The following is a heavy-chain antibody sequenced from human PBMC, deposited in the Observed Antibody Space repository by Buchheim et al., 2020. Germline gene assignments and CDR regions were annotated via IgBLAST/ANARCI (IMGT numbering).Heavy chain of an antibody. J-gene: IGHJ4*02. CDR1: GFTFSSYW. CDR2: IKQDGSET. V-gene: IGHV3-7*01. CDR3: AILTFGGADEGEFFDY. D-gene: IGHD3-16*01. Sequence: EVQLVESGGGLVQPGGSLRLSCAASGFTFSSYWMSWVRQAPGKGLEWVANIKQDGSETYYVDSVKGRFTISRDNAKNSLYLQMNSLRAEDTAVYYCAILTFGGADEGEFFDYWGQGTL.